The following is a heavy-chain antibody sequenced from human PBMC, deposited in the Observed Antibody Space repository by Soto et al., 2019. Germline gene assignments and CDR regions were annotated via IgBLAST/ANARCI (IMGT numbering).Heavy chain of an antibody. D-gene: IGHD7-27*01. Sequence: EVQLVESGGGLVQPGGSLVPSCAASGFTLSNYWMHWVRQAPGKGLVWVSRVSEEGGSTTSADSVKGQFTISRDNAKNMLYLQMNSLRAEDTAVYYCVRAGANDFWGQGTLVTVSS. CDR2: VSEEGGST. J-gene: IGHJ4*02. CDR1: GFTLSNYW. CDR3: VRAGANDF. V-gene: IGHV3-74*01.